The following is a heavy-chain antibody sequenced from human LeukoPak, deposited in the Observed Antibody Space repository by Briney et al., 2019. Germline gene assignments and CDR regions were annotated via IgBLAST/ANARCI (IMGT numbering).Heavy chain of an antibody. V-gene: IGHV3-30*02. D-gene: IGHD3-22*01. CDR1: GFTFSSYG. CDR3: ARDSYYDSSGYYEVFDY. J-gene: IGHJ4*02. Sequence: GGSLRLSCAASGFTFSSYGMHWVRQAPGKGLEWVAFIRYDGSNKYYADSVKGRFTISRDNAKNSLYLQMNSLRAEDTAVYYCARDSYYDSSGYYEVFDYWGQGTLVTVSS. CDR2: IRYDGSNK.